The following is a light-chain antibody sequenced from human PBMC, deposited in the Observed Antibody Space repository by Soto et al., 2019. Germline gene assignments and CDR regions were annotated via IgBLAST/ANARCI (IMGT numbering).Light chain of an antibody. CDR2: EAS. Sequence: DIQMTQSPSTLSASVGDTVTITCRASQTIRTWLAWYQQKPGKAPKLLIYEASTLEGGVPSRFSGSGSGTDFTLTISSLQPDDLATYSCQQYNSYSVTFGQGTKGEIK. CDR3: QQYNSYSVT. CDR1: QTIRTW. J-gene: IGKJ1*01. V-gene: IGKV1-5*03.